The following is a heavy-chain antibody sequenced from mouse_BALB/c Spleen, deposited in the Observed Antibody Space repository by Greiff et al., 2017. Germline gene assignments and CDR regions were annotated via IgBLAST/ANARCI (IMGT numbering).Heavy chain of an antibody. V-gene: IGHV5-6*01. CDR2: ISSGGSYT. CDR1: GFTFSSYG. J-gene: IGHJ4*01. CDR3: ARLSYYSMDY. Sequence: EVNLVESGGDLVKPGGSLKLSCAASGFTFSSYGMSWVRQTPDKRLEWVATISSGGSYTYYPDSVKGRFTISRDNAKNTLYLQMSSLKSEDTAMYYCARLSYYSMDYWGQGTSVTVSS.